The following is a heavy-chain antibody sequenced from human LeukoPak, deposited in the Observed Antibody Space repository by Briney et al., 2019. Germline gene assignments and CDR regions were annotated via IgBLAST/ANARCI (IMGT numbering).Heavy chain of an antibody. J-gene: IGHJ4*02. Sequence: SVKVSCKASGGTFNTYAFNWVRQAPGQGLEWMGRIIPVFGTPHYAQKYQGRPTITTDEFASTVYMELSSLRSQDTAIYYCARIEGDYGVFVFWGQGTLVTVSS. CDR1: GGTFNTYA. CDR3: ARIEGDYGVFVF. D-gene: IGHD4-17*01. CDR2: IIPVFGTP. V-gene: IGHV1-69*05.